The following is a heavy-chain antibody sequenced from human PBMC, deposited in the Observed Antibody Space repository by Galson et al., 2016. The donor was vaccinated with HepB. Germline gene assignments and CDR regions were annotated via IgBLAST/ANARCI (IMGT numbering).Heavy chain of an antibody. CDR2: IIPIFRPA. CDR3: AVEGTILRQYYFDY. Sequence: SVKVSCKASGGTFSSFAISWVRQAPGQGLEWMGGIIPIFRPAHYAQKFQGRVTITADESTSTAYMELSSLRSEDTAVYYCAVEGTILRQYYFDYRGQGTLVTVSS. J-gene: IGHJ4*02. CDR1: GGTFSSFA. V-gene: IGHV1-69*13. D-gene: IGHD1-26*01.